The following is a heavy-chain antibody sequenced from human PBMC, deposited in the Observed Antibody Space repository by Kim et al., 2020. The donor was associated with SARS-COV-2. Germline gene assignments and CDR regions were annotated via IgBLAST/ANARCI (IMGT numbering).Heavy chain of an antibody. CDR1: GGSISSGGYY. Sequence: SETLSLTCTVSGGSISSGGYYWSWIRQHPGKGLEWIGYIYYSGSTYYNPSLKSRVTISVDTSKNQFSLKLSSVTAADTAVYYCARSQRSGGYQPLPFDYWGQGTLVTVSS. J-gene: IGHJ4*02. CDR3: ARSQRSGGYQPLPFDY. D-gene: IGHD3-22*01. CDR2: IYYSGST. V-gene: IGHV4-31*03.